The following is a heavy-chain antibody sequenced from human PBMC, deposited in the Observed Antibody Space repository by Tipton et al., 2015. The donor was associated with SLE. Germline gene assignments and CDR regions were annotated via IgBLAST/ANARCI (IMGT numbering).Heavy chain of an antibody. CDR3: ARLGPHSTYTSGWYVDQ. V-gene: IGHV4-39*07. Sequence: TLSLTCRVSGDSLTTTNHYWGWIRQPPGKGLEWIGGIYSSGGTYYNPSLKSRVTISVDTSKTQFSLKLNSVTAADTAIYYCARLGPHSTYTSGWYVDQWGQGTLVTVSS. J-gene: IGHJ4*02. D-gene: IGHD6-19*01. CDR2: IYSSGGT. CDR1: GDSLTTTNHY.